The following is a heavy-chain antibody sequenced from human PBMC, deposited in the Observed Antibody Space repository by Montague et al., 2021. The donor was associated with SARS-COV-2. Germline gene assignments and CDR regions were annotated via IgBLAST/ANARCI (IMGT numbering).Heavy chain of an antibody. Sequence: SETLSLTCTVSGASISSYYWSWIRQPPGKGLEWIGYMYNSEKINYNPSLQSRVTISVDTSKGQLSLKLNSVTAADTAVYFCARAIVSGLCSGGSCYKGYYYCMDVWGKGTTVTVS. J-gene: IGHJ6*03. CDR3: ARAIVSGLCSGGSCYKGYYYCMDV. V-gene: IGHV4-59*13. D-gene: IGHD2-15*01. CDR1: GASISSYY. CDR2: MYNSEKI.